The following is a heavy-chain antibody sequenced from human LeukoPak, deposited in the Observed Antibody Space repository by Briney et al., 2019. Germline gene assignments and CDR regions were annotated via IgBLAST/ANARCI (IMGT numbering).Heavy chain of an antibody. Sequence: GGSLRLSCEASGSGFTFGNFALSWVRQAPGKGLEWVSGISGSGYYTYYADSVKGRFTISRDNSKSTLYIQMNSLRAEDTAVYYCAKEGSWGDYYFYFYMDVWGTGTTVTVSS. D-gene: IGHD3-16*01. CDR2: ISGSGYYT. V-gene: IGHV3-23*01. CDR3: AKEGSWGDYYFYFYMDV. CDR1: GSGFTFGNFA. J-gene: IGHJ6*03.